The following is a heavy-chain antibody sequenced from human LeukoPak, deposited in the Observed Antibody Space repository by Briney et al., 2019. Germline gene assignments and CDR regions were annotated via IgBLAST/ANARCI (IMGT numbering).Heavy chain of an antibody. J-gene: IGHJ4*02. Sequence: GASVKVSCKASGFTFTSSAVQWVRQARGQRLEWIGWIVVGSGNTNYAQKFQERVTITRDMSTSTAYMELSSLRSEDTAVYYCAAVNGGNSWSEPIDYWGQGILVTVSS. CDR3: AAVNGGNSWSEPIDY. V-gene: IGHV1-58*01. CDR2: IVVGSGNT. CDR1: GFTFTSSA. D-gene: IGHD4-23*01.